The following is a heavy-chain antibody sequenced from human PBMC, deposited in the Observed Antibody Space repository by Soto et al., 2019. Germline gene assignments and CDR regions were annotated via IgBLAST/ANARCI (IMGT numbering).Heavy chain of an antibody. CDR2: MNPNSGNT. J-gene: IGHJ5*02. D-gene: IGHD2-2*01. V-gene: IGHV1-8*01. Sequence: ASVKVSCKASGYTFTSYDINWVRQATGQGLERMGWMNPNSGNTGYAQKFQGRVTMTRNTSISTAYMELSSLRSEDTAVYYCAVGYCSSTSCNWGYWFDPWGQGTLVTVSS. CDR1: GYTFTSYD. CDR3: AVGYCSSTSCNWGYWFDP.